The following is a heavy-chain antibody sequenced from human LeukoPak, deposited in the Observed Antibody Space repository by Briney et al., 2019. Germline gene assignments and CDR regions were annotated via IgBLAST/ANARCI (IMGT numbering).Heavy chain of an antibody. CDR2: IIPIFGTA. V-gene: IGHV1-69*05. D-gene: IGHD4-17*01. J-gene: IGHJ4*02. CDR1: GGTFSSYA. CDR3: ARRGLADYGHYFDY. Sequence: ASVKVSCKASGGTFSSYAISWVRQAPGQGLEWMGGIIPIFGTANYAQKFQGRVTITTDESTSTAYMELSSLRSEDTAVYYCARRGLADYGHYFDYWGQGTLVTVSS.